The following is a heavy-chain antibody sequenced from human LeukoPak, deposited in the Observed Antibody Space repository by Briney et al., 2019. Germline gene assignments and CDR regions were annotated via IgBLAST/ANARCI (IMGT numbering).Heavy chain of an antibody. J-gene: IGHJ4*02. CDR3: ARGDRDGYNYLCDS. D-gene: IGHD5-24*01. Sequence: GRSLRLSCAASGFTFSSYSMHWVRQAPGKGLEWISYISSGSVTIYYADSVKGRFTISRDNAKNSLYLQMHSLRDEDTAVYYCARGDRDGYNYLCDSWGQGTLATVSS. CDR2: ISSGSVTI. CDR1: GFTFSSYS. V-gene: IGHV3-48*02.